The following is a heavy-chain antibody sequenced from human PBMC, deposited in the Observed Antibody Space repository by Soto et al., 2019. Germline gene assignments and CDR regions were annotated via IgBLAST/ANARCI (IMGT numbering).Heavy chain of an antibody. CDR1: AFTFSNAW. J-gene: IGHJ4*02. CDR3: TTDFPQLWFGDSSSLFHY. V-gene: IGHV3-15*07. Sequence: PGGSLRLSCAASAFTFSNAWMNWVRQAPGKGLEWVGRIKSKPDGGTTDYAAPVKGRFTISRDDSKNTLYMQMDSLKIEDTGVYYCTTDFPQLWFGDSSSLFHYWGQGTLVTVSS. CDR2: IKSKPDGGTT. D-gene: IGHD3-10*01.